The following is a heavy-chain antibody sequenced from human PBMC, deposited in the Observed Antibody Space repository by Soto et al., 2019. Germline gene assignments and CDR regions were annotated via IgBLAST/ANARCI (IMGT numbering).Heavy chain of an antibody. V-gene: IGHV1-18*04. CDR1: GYSFTSYG. D-gene: IGHD1-26*01. CDR3: ARDSGSYSGWFDP. Sequence: VASVKVSCKSSGYSFTSYGINWVRQAPGQGLEWMGWISAYNGNTNYAQKLQGRVTMTTDTPTSTAYMELRALTSDDTAVYYCARDSGSYSGWFDPWGQGTLVTVSS. CDR2: ISAYNGNT. J-gene: IGHJ5*02.